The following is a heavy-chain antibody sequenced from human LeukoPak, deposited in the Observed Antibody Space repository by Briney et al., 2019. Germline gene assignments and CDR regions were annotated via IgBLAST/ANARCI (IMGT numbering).Heavy chain of an antibody. CDR2: ISSSGSTI. Sequence: PGGSLRLSCAAPGFTFSDYYMSWIRQAPGKGLEWVSYISSSGSTIYYADSVKGRFTISRDNANDSLYLQVNSLRAEDTAVYYCARVTLTSANFDYWGQGTLVTVSS. CDR3: ARVTLTSANFDY. CDR1: GFTFSDYY. J-gene: IGHJ4*02. V-gene: IGHV3-11*01.